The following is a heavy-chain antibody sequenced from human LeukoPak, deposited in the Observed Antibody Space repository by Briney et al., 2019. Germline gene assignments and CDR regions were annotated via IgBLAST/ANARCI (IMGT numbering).Heavy chain of an antibody. CDR1: GYTFTSYA. D-gene: IGHD3-9*01. CDR2: INAGNGNT. J-gene: IGHJ4*02. V-gene: IGHV1-3*01. CDR3: ARLFRYFDWLSLGY. Sequence: GASVKVSCKASGYTFTSYAVHWVRQAPGQRLEWMGWINAGNGNTKYSQKFQGRVTITRDTSASTAYMELSSLRSEDTAVYYCARLFRYFDWLSLGYWGQGTLVTVSS.